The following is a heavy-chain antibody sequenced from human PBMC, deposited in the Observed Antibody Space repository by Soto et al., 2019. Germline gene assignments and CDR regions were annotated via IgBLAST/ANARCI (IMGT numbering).Heavy chain of an antibody. CDR3: ARVKHSGIAAAGNWFDP. CDR1: GFTFSSYW. V-gene: IGHV3-74*01. CDR2: INSDGSST. J-gene: IGHJ5*02. D-gene: IGHD6-13*01. Sequence: GGSLRLSCAASGFTFSSYWMHWVRQAPGKGLVWVSRINSDGSSTSYADSVKGRFTISRDNAKNTLYLQMNSLRAEDTAVYYCARVKHSGIAAAGNWFDPWGQGTLVTVSS.